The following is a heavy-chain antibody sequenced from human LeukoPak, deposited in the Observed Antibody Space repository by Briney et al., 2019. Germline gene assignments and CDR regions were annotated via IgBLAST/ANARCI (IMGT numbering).Heavy chain of an antibody. V-gene: IGHV4-59*01. CDR2: IYSSGST. CDR3: ARSDSKSHYYDSSGYYKKPLGY. Sequence: SETLSLTCNVSGGSMNGYYWSWVRQPPGKALEWIGYIYSSGSTYYNPSLKSRVTISVDTSKNQFSLKLSSVTAADTAVYYCARSDSKSHYYDSSGYYKKPLGYWGQGTLVTVSS. CDR1: GGSMNGYY. J-gene: IGHJ4*02. D-gene: IGHD3-22*01.